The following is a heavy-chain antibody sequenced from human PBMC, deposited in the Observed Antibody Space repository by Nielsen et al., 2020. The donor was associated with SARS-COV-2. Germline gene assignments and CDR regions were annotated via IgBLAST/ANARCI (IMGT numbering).Heavy chain of an antibody. Sequence: GESLKISCAASGFTFSSYWMSWVRQAPGKGLEWVSAISGSGGSTYYADSVKGRFTISRDNSKNTLYLQMNSLRAEDTAVYYCAKAFMVRGVTHQDYYYYYGMDVWGQGTTVTVSS. D-gene: IGHD3-10*01. J-gene: IGHJ6*02. CDR2: ISGSGGST. V-gene: IGHV3-23*01. CDR3: AKAFMVRGVTHQDYYYYYGMDV. CDR1: GFTFSSYW.